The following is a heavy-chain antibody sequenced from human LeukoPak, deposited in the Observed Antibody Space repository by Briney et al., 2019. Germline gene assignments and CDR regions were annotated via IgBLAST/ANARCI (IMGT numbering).Heavy chain of an antibody. CDR1: GGSISGTYY. CDR3: ARRWVYDKRAFDA. CDR2: IYYTGTT. V-gene: IGHV4-59*08. Sequence: SETLSLTCTVSGGSISGTYYWSWIRQPPGKGLGWIGYIYYTGTTDSNPSLKSRVTISLDTSKNQFSLNLSSVTAADTAVYYCARRWVYDKRAFDAWGQGTMVTVSS. J-gene: IGHJ3*01. D-gene: IGHD3-16*01.